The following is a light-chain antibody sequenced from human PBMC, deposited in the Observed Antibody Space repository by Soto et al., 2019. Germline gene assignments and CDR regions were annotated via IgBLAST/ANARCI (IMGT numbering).Light chain of an antibody. V-gene: IGLV1-40*01. CDR2: NNL. Sequence: QSVLTQPPSVSGAPGQRVTISCTGSSSNFGAGYEVHWYKQLPGAAPTLVIFNNLNRPSGVTERFSGSKSGTSASLVISGLQAENEADYYCQSFDSSLRVYVFGSGTKVTVL. CDR3: QSFDSSLRVYV. J-gene: IGLJ1*01. CDR1: SSNFGAGYE.